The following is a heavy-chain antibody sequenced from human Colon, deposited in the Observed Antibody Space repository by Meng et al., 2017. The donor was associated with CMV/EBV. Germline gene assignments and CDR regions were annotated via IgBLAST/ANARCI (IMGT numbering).Heavy chain of an antibody. CDR3: ATGGVVQLDPMDV. CDR1: GFTFSSYS. J-gene: IGHJ6*02. CDR2: ISRSSSTI. D-gene: IGHD1-1*01. Sequence: GESLKISCAASGFTFSSYSMNWVRQPPGKGLEWVSYISRSSSTIFYADSVKGRFTISRGNAKNSLYLQMNSLRAEDTAVYYCATGGVVQLDPMDVWGQGTTVTVSS. V-gene: IGHV3-48*04.